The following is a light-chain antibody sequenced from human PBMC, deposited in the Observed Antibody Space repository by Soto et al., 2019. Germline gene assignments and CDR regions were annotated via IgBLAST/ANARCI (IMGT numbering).Light chain of an antibody. CDR1: QSVSSN. Sequence: EIVMTQSPXTXSXSPGERATLSCRASQSVSSNLAWYQQKPGQAPRLLIYGASTRATGIPARFSGSGSGTEFTLTISSLQSEDFAVYYCQQYNNWPYTFGQGTKLEIK. CDR2: GAS. CDR3: QQYNNWPYT. J-gene: IGKJ2*01. V-gene: IGKV3-15*01.